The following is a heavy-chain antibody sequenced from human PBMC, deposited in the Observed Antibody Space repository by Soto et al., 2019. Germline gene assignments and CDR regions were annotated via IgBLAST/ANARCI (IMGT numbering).Heavy chain of an antibody. CDR3: ARRKERSGPHYFDY. Sequence: ASVKVSCKASGYTFTTYDICWVRQATGQGLEWMGWMNPYSGNTGYAQKFQGRVTVTRNTSISTVYMELSGLRPDDTAVYYCARRKERSGPHYFDYWGQGSQVTVS. D-gene: IGHD6-25*01. CDR1: GYTFTTYD. J-gene: IGHJ4*02. CDR2: MNPYSGNT. V-gene: IGHV1-8*01.